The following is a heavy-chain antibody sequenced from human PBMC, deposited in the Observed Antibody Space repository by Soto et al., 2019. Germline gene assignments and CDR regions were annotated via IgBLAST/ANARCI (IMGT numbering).Heavy chain of an antibody. V-gene: IGHV1-18*04. D-gene: IGHD6-13*01. Sequence: ASVKVSCKASGHTFTSYGISWVRQAPGQGLEWMGWISGYNGDTNYAQKLQGRVTMTTDTSTSTAYMELRSLRSDDTAVYYCARAPQTVAGAGIWYWGQGTLVTVSS. J-gene: IGHJ4*02. CDR3: ARAPQTVAGAGIWY. CDR2: ISGYNGDT. CDR1: GHTFTSYG.